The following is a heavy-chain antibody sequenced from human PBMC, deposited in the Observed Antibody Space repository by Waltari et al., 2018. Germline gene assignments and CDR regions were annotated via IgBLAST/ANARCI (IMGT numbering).Heavy chain of an antibody. J-gene: IGHJ4*02. V-gene: IGHV1-18*04. D-gene: IGHD2-8*02. Sequence: QVQLVQSGPEVKKPGASVKVSCKASGYTFTDYIITWVRQAPGQGLEWMGWISDYDGNINYAQKVQDRVTMTTDTSATTAYMELRSLRSDDAAVYYCARGHSWAARTVNPFEIWGRGTLVTVSS. CDR1: GYTFTDYI. CDR2: ISDYDGNI. CDR3: ARGHSWAARTVNPFEI.